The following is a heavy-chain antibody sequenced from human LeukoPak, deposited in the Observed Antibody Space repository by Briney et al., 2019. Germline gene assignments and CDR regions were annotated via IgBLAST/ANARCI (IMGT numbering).Heavy chain of an antibody. D-gene: IGHD6-19*01. J-gene: IGHJ4*02. CDR1: GYTFTSYG. CDR3: ARGSIAVAGRNLDY. Sequence: ASVKVSCKASGYTFTSYGISWVRQAPGQGLEWMGWIGAYTGNTNYAQKVQGRVTMTTDTTTSTAYMELRSLRSDDTAVYYCARGSIAVAGRNLDYWGQGTLVTVSS. V-gene: IGHV1-18*01. CDR2: IGAYTGNT.